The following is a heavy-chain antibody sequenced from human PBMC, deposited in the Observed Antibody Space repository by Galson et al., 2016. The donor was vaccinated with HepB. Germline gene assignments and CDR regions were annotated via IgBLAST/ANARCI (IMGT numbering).Heavy chain of an antibody. CDR1: GFTVSNNY. CDR2: ISSQSTHT. Sequence: SLRLSCAASGFTVSNNYMTWVRQAPGKGLEWVASISSQSTHTNYADTVKGRFNISRDNAKKQLYLQMNRLRVEDTAVYSCVRLRYGSGFHVDWGQGSLVSVSS. D-gene: IGHD3-10*01. J-gene: IGHJ4*02. V-gene: IGHV3-11*06. CDR3: VRLRYGSGFHVD.